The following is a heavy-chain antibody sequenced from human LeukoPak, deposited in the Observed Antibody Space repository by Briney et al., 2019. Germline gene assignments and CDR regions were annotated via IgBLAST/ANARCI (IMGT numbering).Heavy chain of an antibody. CDR1: GYSISSGYY. Sequence: SETLSLTCTVSGYSISSGYYWGWIRQPPGKGLEWIGIIYHSGRTDYNPSLKSRVTISEDTSKNQFSLKLSSVTAADTAVYYCARLPTVTFFDYWGQGTLVTVSS. CDR2: IYHSGRT. J-gene: IGHJ4*02. V-gene: IGHV4-38-2*02. CDR3: ARLPTVTFFDY. D-gene: IGHD4-17*01.